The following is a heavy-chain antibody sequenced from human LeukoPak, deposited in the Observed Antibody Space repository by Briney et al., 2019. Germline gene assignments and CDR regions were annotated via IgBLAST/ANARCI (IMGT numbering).Heavy chain of an antibody. J-gene: IGHJ4*02. CDR3: ASRQVYSFDF. Sequence: QPGGSLRLSCAASGFIFSSYAMSWVRQAPGKGLEWVSTISNSGDSTFYADSVKGRFTVSRDNSKNTLSLQLNSLRAEDTAVYYCASRQVYSFDFWGQGTLVTVSS. CDR1: GFIFSSYA. CDR2: ISNSGDST. V-gene: IGHV3-23*01. D-gene: IGHD2-8*01.